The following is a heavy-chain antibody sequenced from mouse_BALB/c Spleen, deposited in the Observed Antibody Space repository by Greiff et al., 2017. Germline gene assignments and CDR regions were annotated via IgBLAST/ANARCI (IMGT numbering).Heavy chain of an antibody. CDR1: GFTFSSYA. J-gene: IGHJ4*01. CDR2: ISSGGST. D-gene: IGHD2-10*02. Sequence: DVKLVESGGGLVKPGGSLKLSCAASGFTFSSYAMSWVRQTPEKRLEWVASISSGGSTYYPDSVKGRFTISRDNARNILYLQMSSLRSEDTAMYYCARGRYGNYYYAMDYWGQGTSVTVSS. CDR3: ARGRYGNYYYAMDY. V-gene: IGHV5-6-5*01.